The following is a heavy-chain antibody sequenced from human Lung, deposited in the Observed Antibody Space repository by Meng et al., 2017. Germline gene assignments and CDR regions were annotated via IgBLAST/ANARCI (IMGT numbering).Heavy chain of an antibody. J-gene: IGHJ4*02. D-gene: IGHD2-21*01. Sequence: QVQLVQSGADVKKPGASVKVCCKASGYTFTAYYIHWVRQAPGQGLEWMGRINPNSGGTNFAQKFQGRVIMTRDTSISTAYMELSSLGFDDTAVYYCAKALGWGSSPDYWCQGILVTVSS. V-gene: IGHV1-2*06. CDR3: AKALGWGSSPDY. CDR1: GYTFTAYY. CDR2: INPNSGGT.